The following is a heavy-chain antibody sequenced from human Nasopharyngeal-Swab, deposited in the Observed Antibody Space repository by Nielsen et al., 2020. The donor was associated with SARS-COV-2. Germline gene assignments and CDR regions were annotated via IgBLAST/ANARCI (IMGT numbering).Heavy chain of an antibody. CDR2: IKEDGSQK. Sequence: GESLKISCAVSGFTFSTFWMTWVRQAPGKGLEWVANIKEDGSQKYYLDSVKGRFTISRDNAKNSLYLQMISLRAEDTAIYFCARAVAGATDYWGQGTLVTVSS. CDR1: GFTFSTFW. J-gene: IGHJ4*02. CDR3: ARAVAGATDY. D-gene: IGHD1-26*01. V-gene: IGHV3-7*03.